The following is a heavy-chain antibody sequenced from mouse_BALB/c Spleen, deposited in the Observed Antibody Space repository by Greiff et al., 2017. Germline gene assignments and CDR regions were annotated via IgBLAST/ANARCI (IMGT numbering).Heavy chain of an antibody. D-gene: IGHD2-2*01. J-gene: IGHJ4*01. CDR3: ARLQYGYDIYAMDY. V-gene: IGHV14-3*02. Sequence: EVQLVESGAELVKPGASVKLSCTASGFNIKDTYMHWVKQRPEQGLEWIGRIDPANGNTKYDPKFQGKATITADTSSNTAYLQLSSLTSEDAAVYYCARLQYGYDIYAMDYWGQGTSVTVSS. CDR2: IDPANGNT. CDR1: GFNIKDTY.